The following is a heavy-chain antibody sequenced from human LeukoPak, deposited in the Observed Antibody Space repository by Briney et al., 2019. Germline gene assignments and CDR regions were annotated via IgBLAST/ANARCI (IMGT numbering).Heavy chain of an antibody. Sequence: SVKVSCKASGGTFSSYAISWVRQAPGQGLEWMGGIIPIFGTANYAQKFQGRVTITADESTSTAYMELSSLRSEDTAVYYCAPTHSGYDYSSEWWGQGTLVTVSS. D-gene: IGHD5-12*01. V-gene: IGHV1-69*13. J-gene: IGHJ4*02. CDR1: GGTFSSYA. CDR3: APTHSGYDYSSEW. CDR2: IIPIFGTA.